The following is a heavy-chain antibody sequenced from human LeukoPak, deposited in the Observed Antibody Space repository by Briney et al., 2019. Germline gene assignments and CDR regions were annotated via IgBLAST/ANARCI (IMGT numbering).Heavy chain of an antibody. Sequence: SETLSLTCTVSGGSISSYYWSWIRQPPGKGLEWIGYIYYSGSTNYNPSLKSRVTISVDTSKNQFSLKLSSVTAADTAVYYCARHGAVVGAADLKPADYWGQGTLVTVSS. V-gene: IGHV4-59*01. CDR2: IYYSGST. J-gene: IGHJ4*02. CDR3: ARHGAVVGAADLKPADY. CDR1: GGSISSYY. D-gene: IGHD1-26*01.